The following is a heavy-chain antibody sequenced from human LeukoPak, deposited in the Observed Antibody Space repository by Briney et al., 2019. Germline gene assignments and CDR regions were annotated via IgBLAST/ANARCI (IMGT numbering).Heavy chain of an antibody. Sequence: SETLSLTCAVYGVSFSGYYWSWIRQPPGKGLEWIGEINHSGSTNYNPSLKSRVTISVDTSKNQFSLKLSSVTAADTAVYYCARGGPHRYGINSYYYYYYAMDVWGQGTTVTVSS. CDR1: GVSFSGYY. CDR3: ARGGPHRYGINSYYYYYYAMDV. J-gene: IGHJ6*02. D-gene: IGHD4-23*01. V-gene: IGHV4-34*01. CDR2: INHSGST.